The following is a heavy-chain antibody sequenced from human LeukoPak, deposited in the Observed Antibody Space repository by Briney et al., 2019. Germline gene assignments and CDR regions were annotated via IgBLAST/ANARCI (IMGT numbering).Heavy chain of an antibody. CDR2: ISWNSGSI. Sequence: GRSLRLSCAASGFTFDDYAMHWARQAPGKGLEWVSGISWNSGSIGYADSVKGRFTVSRDNAKNSLYLQMNSLRAEDTALYYCAKGTRYYYDSSGYYSWGQGTLVTVSS. CDR3: AKGTRYYYDSSGYYS. D-gene: IGHD3-22*01. J-gene: IGHJ4*02. CDR1: GFTFDDYA. V-gene: IGHV3-9*01.